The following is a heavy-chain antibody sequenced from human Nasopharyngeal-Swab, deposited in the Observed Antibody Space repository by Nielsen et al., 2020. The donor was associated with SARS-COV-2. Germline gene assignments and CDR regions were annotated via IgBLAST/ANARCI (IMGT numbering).Heavy chain of an antibody. V-gene: IGHV5-51*01. CDR3: VRPEGVATSFKYYFQYGMDV. CDR1: GYSFTSYW. D-gene: IGHD5-12*01. Sequence: GSLRLSCQGSGYSFTSYWIAWVRQMPGKGLEWMGIIYPRDSDTRYSPSFQGQVTISADKSISTAYLQWSSLKASDTAMYYCVRPEGVATSFKYYFQYGMDVWGQGTMVTVPS. CDR2: IYPRDSDT. J-gene: IGHJ6*02.